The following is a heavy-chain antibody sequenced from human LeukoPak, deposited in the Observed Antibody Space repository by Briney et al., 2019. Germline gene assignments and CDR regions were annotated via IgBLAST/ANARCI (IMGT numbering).Heavy chain of an antibody. CDR2: IFYGGRT. J-gene: IGHJ4*02. CDR3: ARPLVGTARID. D-gene: IGHD5-18*01. Sequence: SETLSLTCTVSGDSMGSSTYCWAWIRQPPGKGLEWIGSIFYGGRTYYNPSLKSRVTISTDTSKNQFSLKLTSVTAADTAVYYCARPLVGTARIDWGQGTLVTVSS. CDR1: GDSMGSSTYC. V-gene: IGHV4-39*01.